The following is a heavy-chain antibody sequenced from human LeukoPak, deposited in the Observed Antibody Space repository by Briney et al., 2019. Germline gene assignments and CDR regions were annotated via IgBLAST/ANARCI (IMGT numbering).Heavy chain of an antibody. D-gene: IGHD2-8*01. CDR1: GYTFTGYY. Sequence: ASVKVSCKASGYTFTGYYVHWVRQAPGQGLEWMGWINPNTGDTNYAQKFQGRVTMTRDTSINTAYMDLSGLRSDDTAVYYCSRYYPYFDYWGQGTLVTVSS. V-gene: IGHV1-2*02. J-gene: IGHJ4*02. CDR3: SRYYPYFDY. CDR2: INPNTGDT.